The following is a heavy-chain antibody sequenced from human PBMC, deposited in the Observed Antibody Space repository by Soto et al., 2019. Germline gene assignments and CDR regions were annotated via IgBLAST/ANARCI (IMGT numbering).Heavy chain of an antibody. CDR2: IIPLFGTP. CDR1: GATFSTTG. V-gene: IGHV1-69*01. D-gene: IGHD2-21*02. CDR3: ARASPVICGGDPCYRLDSSFDS. J-gene: IGHJ5*01. Sequence: QVQLVQSGAEVRKPGSSLRVSCKSSGATFSTTGISWVRQAPGQGLEWMGGIIPLFGTPKYARKFQGRVSITADESTNTVYMELNSLRPDDAAVYYCARASPVICGGDPCYRLDSSFDSWGQGSLVIASS.